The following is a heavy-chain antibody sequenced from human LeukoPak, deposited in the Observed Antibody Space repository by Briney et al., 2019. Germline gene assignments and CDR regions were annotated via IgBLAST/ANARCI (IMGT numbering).Heavy chain of an antibody. CDR1: GGSITSTSW. CDR2: VSLSGLT. D-gene: IGHD2-8*01. J-gene: IGHJ4*02. CDR3: SRENGAFSPFGY. V-gene: IGHV4-4*02. Sequence: ASGTLSLTCGVSGGSITSTSWWSWVRQPPGEGLEWIGEVSLSGLTNYNPSLSSRVIMALDTSKNHHSLHLTSVTAADTAVYYCSRENGAFSPFGYWGQGYLVTVLS.